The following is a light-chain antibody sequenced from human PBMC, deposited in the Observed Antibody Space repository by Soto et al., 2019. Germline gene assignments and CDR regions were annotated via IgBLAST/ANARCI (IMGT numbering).Light chain of an antibody. V-gene: IGKV1-5*03. CDR1: QSISVS. CDR3: QQWGT. Sequence: IQMTPSPSTLSASVVGTANISCRASQSISVSLAWYQQKPGKAPKLLIYKASSLESGVPSRFSGSGSGTEFTLTISSLQPDDFATYYCQQWGTFGQGTKVDI. J-gene: IGKJ1*01. CDR2: KAS.